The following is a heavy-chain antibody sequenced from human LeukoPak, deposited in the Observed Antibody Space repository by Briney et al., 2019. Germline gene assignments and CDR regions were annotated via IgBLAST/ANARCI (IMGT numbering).Heavy chain of an antibody. CDR2: IYYSGST. CDR1: GGSISSYY. V-gene: IGHV4-59*01. D-gene: IGHD2-2*01. J-gene: IGHJ6*03. CDR3: ARGGYCSSTSCYYYYYYMDV. Sequence: SETLSLTCTVSGGSISSYYWSWIRKPPGKGLEWIGYIYYSGSTNYNPSLKSRVTISVGTSKNQFSLKLSSVTAADAAVYYCARGGYCSSTSCYYYYYYMDVWGKGTTVTVSS.